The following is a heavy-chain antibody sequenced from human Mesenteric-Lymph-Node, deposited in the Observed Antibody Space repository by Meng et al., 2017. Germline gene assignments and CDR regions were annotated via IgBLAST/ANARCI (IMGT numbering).Heavy chain of an antibody. CDR2: IYYSGST. CDR3: ARGGYGDYLFYY. D-gene: IGHD4-17*01. Sequence: SETLSLTCTVSGGSISSSSYYWGWIRQPPGKGLEWIGSIYYSGSTYYNPSLKSRVTISVDTSKNQFSLKLSSVTAADTAVYYCARGGYGDYLFYYWGQGTLVTVLL. J-gene: IGHJ4*02. CDR1: GGSISSSSYY. V-gene: IGHV4-39*07.